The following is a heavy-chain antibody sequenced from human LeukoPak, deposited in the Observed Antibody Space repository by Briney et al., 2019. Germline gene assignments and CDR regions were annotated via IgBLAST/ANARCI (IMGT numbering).Heavy chain of an antibody. Sequence: SETLSLTCTVSGGSISSYYWSWIRQPPGKGLEWIGYIYYSGSTNYNPSLKSRVTISVDTSKNQFSLKLSSVTAADTAVYYCARGYGSGSLLGTLSYYYYYMDVWGKGTTVTVSS. CDR2: IYYSGST. J-gene: IGHJ6*03. CDR1: GGSISSYY. CDR3: ARGYGSGSLLGTLSYYYYYMDV. D-gene: IGHD3-10*01. V-gene: IGHV4-59*01.